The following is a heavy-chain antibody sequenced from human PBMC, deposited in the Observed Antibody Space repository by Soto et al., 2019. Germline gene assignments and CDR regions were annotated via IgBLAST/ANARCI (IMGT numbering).Heavy chain of an antibody. CDR2: IIPILGIA. V-gene: IGHV1-69*08. Sequence: QVQLVQSGAEVKKPGSSVKVSCKASGGTFSSYTISWVRQAPGQGLEWMGRIIPILGIANYAQKFQGRVTITADKSTSTAYMELSSLRSEDTAMYYCARDRHTIFGVVTLPPYFDIWGQGTMVTVSS. D-gene: IGHD3-3*01. CDR3: ARDRHTIFGVVTLPPYFDI. J-gene: IGHJ3*02. CDR1: GGTFSSYT.